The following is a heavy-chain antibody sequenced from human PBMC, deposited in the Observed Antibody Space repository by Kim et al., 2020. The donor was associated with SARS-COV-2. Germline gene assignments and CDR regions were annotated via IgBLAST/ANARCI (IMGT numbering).Heavy chain of an antibody. Sequence: GGSLRLSCAASGFTFSSYAMSWVRQAPGKGLEWVSAISGSGGSTYYADSVKGRFTISRDNSKNTLYLQMNSLRAEDTAVYYCASERAEEYYDILTGYHYYYYYGMDVWGQGTTVTVSS. V-gene: IGHV3-23*01. J-gene: IGHJ6*02. CDR1: GFTFSSYA. D-gene: IGHD3-9*01. CDR2: ISGSGGST. CDR3: ASERAEEYYDILTGYHYYYYYGMDV.